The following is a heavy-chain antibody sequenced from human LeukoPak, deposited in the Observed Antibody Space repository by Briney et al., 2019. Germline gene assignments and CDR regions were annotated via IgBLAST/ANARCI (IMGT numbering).Heavy chain of an antibody. CDR1: GDSVSSNSAA. CDR3: AREGLAAAGNFDY. Sequence: SQTLSLTCAISGDSVSSNSAAWNWIRPSPSRGLEWLGRTYYRSKWYNDYAVSVKSRITINPDTSKNQFSLQLNSVTPEDTAVYYCAREGLAAAGNFDYWGQGTLVTVSS. CDR2: TYYRSKWYN. D-gene: IGHD6-13*01. J-gene: IGHJ4*02. V-gene: IGHV6-1*01.